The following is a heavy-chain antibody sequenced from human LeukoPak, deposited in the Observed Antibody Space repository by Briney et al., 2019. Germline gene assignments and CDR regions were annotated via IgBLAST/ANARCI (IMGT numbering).Heavy chain of an antibody. CDR3: ARDTLDYYYYYMDV. J-gene: IGHJ6*03. V-gene: IGHV4-4*07. CDR2: IYTSGST. CDR1: GGSISSYY. Sequence: SETLSLTCTVSGGSISSYYWSWIRQPAGKGLEWIGRIYTSGSTYYNPSLKSRVTMSVDTSKNQFSLKLSSVTAADTAVYYCARDTLDYYYYYMDVWGKGTTVTVSS.